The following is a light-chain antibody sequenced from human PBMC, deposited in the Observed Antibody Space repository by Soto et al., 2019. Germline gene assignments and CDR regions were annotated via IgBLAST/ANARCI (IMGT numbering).Light chain of an antibody. Sequence: QSALTRPASVSGSPGQSITISCTGTSSDVGGYYFVSWYQQYPGKAPKLMIYEVSNRPSGVSNRFSGSKSGNTASLTISGLQAEDEADYYCSSYTSSSTYVFGTGTKVTVL. J-gene: IGLJ1*01. CDR2: EVS. V-gene: IGLV2-14*01. CDR3: SSYTSSSTYV. CDR1: SSDVGGYYF.